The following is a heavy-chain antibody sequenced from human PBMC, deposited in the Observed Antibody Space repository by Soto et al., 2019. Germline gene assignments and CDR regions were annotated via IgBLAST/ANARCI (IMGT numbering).Heavy chain of an antibody. J-gene: IGHJ4*02. D-gene: IGHD3-16*01. Sequence: SETLSLTCTVSGGSISSSSYYWGWIRQPPGKGLEWIGSIYYSGSTYYNPSLKSRVTISVDTSKNQFSLKLSSVTAADTAVYYCARHEAKVGVDYWGQGTLVTVSS. CDR3: ARHEAKVGVDY. CDR2: IYYSGST. CDR1: GGSISSSSYY. V-gene: IGHV4-39*01.